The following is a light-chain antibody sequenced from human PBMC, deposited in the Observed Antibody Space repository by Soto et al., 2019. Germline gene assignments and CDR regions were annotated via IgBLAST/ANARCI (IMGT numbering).Light chain of an antibody. CDR1: QGIDKY. Sequence: DIQLTHSPSSLSASVGDRVTITCRASQGIDKYLNWYQQKPGKAPKLLIDDVTNLERGVPSRFSGSGSGTHFTFTIGSLQPEDIATYYCQQYYDLPITFGQGTRLEIK. J-gene: IGKJ5*01. V-gene: IGKV1-33*01. CDR2: DVT. CDR3: QQYYDLPIT.